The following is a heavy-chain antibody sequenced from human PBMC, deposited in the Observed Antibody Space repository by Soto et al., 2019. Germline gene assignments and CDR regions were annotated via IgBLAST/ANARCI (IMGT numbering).Heavy chain of an antibody. V-gene: IGHV1-69*13. D-gene: IGHD6-13*01. CDR2: IIPIFGTA. Sequence: SVKVSCKASGGTFSSYAISWVRQAPGQGLEWMGGIIPIFGTANYAQKFQGRVTITADESTSTAYMELSSLRSEDTAVYYCARDSRPNYIAAAGFYYYYGMDVWGQGTTVTVSS. CDR3: ARDSRPNYIAAAGFYYYYGMDV. CDR1: GGTFSSYA. J-gene: IGHJ6*02.